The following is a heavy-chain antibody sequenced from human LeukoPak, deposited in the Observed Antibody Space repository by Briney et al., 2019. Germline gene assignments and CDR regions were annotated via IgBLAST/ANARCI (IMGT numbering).Heavy chain of an antibody. CDR2: IYTSGST. Sequence: SETLSLTCTVSGGPISSYYWSWIRQPAGKGLEWIGRIYTSGSTNYNPSLKSRVTMSVDTSKNQFSLKLSSVTAADTAVYYCARVAGGSGSYYAVSDAFDIWGQGTMVTVSS. J-gene: IGHJ3*02. D-gene: IGHD3-10*01. CDR3: ARVAGGSGSYYAVSDAFDI. V-gene: IGHV4-4*07. CDR1: GGPISSYY.